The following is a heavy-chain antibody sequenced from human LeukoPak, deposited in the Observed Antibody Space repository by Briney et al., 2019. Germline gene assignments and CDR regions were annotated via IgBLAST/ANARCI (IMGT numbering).Heavy chain of an antibody. D-gene: IGHD2-15*01. J-gene: IGHJ5*02. CDR3: ARGAPGYCSGGSCYSGVSNWFDP. CDR2: INPSDGST. Sequence: ASVKVSCKASGYIFTTYYIHWVRQAPGQRLEWMGIINPSDGSTSYTQKFQGRVTMTTDMSTSTVYMQLRSLRSEDTAVYYCARGAPGYCSGGSCYSGVSNWFDPWGQGTLVIVSS. V-gene: IGHV1-46*01. CDR1: GYIFTTYY.